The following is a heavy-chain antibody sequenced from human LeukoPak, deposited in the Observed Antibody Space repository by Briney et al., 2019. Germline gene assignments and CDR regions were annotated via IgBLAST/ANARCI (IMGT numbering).Heavy chain of an antibody. Sequence: GGSLRLSCAASGFTFSYYGMHWVRQAPGKGLEWVAVIWYDGSNKYYADSVRGRFTISRDNSKNTLYLQMNSLRAEDTAVYYCVREGRRDGYNLGLDYWGQGTLVTVSS. CDR3: VREGRRDGYNLGLDY. D-gene: IGHD5-24*01. J-gene: IGHJ4*02. V-gene: IGHV3-33*01. CDR1: GFTFSYYG. CDR2: IWYDGSNK.